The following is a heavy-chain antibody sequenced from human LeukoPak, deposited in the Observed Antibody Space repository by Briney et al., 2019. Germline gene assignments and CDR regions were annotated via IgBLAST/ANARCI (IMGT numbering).Heavy chain of an antibody. V-gene: IGHV4-34*01. CDR3: ARGQFWRGSEIRV. CDR2: INHRGST. J-gene: IGHJ4*02. CDR1: GESFSGYY. Sequence: PSETLSLTCRVDGESFSGYYWTWIRQPPGKGLEWIGEINHRGSTNYNPSLKSRVTLSVDTSNRQFSLNVTSMTAADTAMYYCARGQFWRGSEIRVWGQGTLVTVSS. D-gene: IGHD1-26*01.